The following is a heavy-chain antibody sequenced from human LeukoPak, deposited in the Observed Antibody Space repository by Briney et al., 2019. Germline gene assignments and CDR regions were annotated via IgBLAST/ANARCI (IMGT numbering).Heavy chain of an antibody. Sequence: PGGSLRLSCAASGFTFSDYYMSWIRQAPGKGLEWVSYISSSGSTIYYADSVKGRFTISRDNAKNSLYLQMHSLRAEDTAVYYCARGQDIVVVPAANYYYYYYIDVWGKGTTVTVSS. D-gene: IGHD2-2*01. V-gene: IGHV3-11*01. CDR1: GFTFSDYY. J-gene: IGHJ6*03. CDR2: ISSSGSTI. CDR3: ARGQDIVVVPAANYYYYYYIDV.